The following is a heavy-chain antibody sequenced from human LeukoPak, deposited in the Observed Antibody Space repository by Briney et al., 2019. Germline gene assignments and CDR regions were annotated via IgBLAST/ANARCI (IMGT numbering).Heavy chain of an antibody. Sequence: ASVKVSCKASGYTFTSYGISWVRQALGQGLEWMVWISAYNGNTNYAQKLQGRVTMTTDTSTSTAYMELRSLRSDDTAVYYCARDLAAAGTLDEYFQHWGQSTLVTVSS. V-gene: IGHV1-18*01. CDR2: ISAYNGNT. D-gene: IGHD6-13*01. CDR3: ARDLAAAGTLDEYFQH. CDR1: GYTFTSYG. J-gene: IGHJ1*01.